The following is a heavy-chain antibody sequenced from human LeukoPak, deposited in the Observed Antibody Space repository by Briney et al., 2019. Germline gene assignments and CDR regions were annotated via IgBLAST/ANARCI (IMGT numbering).Heavy chain of an antibody. V-gene: IGHV3-21*01. CDR1: GITFSSYS. D-gene: IGHD6-13*01. CDR3: ASGSVAAVGNDY. J-gene: IGHJ4*02. CDR2: ISGNSNYI. Sequence: PGGSLRLSCAVSGITFSSYSMNWVRQAPGKGLEWVSSISGNSNYIYYADSVKGRFTISRDNAKNSLYLQMNSLRAEDTAIYYCASGSVAAVGNDYWGQGTLVSVSS.